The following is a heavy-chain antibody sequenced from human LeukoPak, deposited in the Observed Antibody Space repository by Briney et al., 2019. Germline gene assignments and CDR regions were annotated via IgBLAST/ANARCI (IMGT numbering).Heavy chain of an antibody. V-gene: IGHV1-18*01. CDR1: GYTFTSYG. CDR2: ISAYNGNT. CDR3: ATLKTTYYYDSSGYYYFDY. D-gene: IGHD3-22*01. Sequence: GASVKVSCKASGYTFTSYGISWVRQAPGQGLEWMGWISAYNGNTNYAQKFQGRVTMTEDTSTDTAYMELSSLRSEDTAVYYCATLKTTYYYDSSGYYYFDYWGQGTLVTVSS. J-gene: IGHJ4*02.